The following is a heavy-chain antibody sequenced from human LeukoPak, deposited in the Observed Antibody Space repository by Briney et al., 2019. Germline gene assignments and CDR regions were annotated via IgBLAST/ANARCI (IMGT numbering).Heavy chain of an antibody. CDR1: GGSISSYY. Sequence: PSETLSLTCTVSGGSISSYYWSWLRQPPGEGLEWIGYIYYSGSTNYNPSLKSRVTISVDTSKNQFSLKLSSVTAADTAVYYCARTPPYYGMDVWGQGTTVTVSS. V-gene: IGHV4-59*08. J-gene: IGHJ6*02. CDR3: ARTPPYYGMDV. CDR2: IYYSGST.